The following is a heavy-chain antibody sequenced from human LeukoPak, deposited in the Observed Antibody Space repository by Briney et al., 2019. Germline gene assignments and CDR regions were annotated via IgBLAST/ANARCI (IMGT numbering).Heavy chain of an antibody. CDR2: IKQDGSEI. CDR3: ARIGCSSSSFDY. CDR1: GFRFTNYW. V-gene: IGHV3-7*01. Sequence: GGSLRLSCAASGFRFTNYWTSWVRQAPGKGLEWVANIKQDGSEIDYSDPMKGRFTISRDNTRNSVYLQVDSLRAEDTAVYYCARIGCSSSSFDYWGQGTLVTVSS. D-gene: IGHD6-13*01. J-gene: IGHJ4*03.